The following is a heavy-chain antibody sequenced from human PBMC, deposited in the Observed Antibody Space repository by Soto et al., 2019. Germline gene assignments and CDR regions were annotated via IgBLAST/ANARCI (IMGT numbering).Heavy chain of an antibody. CDR2: INAGNGNT. Sequence: QVQLVQSGAEVKKPGASVKVSCKASGYTFTSYAMHWVRQAPGQRLEWMGWINAGNGNTKYSQKFQGRVTITRDTSASIAYMELSTLRSEDTAVYYCARDPTPYSSGYDAFDIWGQGTMVTVSS. CDR1: GYTFTSYA. V-gene: IGHV1-3*01. D-gene: IGHD6-19*01. CDR3: ARDPTPYSSGYDAFDI. J-gene: IGHJ3*02.